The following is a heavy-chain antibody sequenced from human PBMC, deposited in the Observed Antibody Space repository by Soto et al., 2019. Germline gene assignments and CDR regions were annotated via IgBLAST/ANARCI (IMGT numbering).Heavy chain of an antibody. CDR2: ISYDGSNK. J-gene: IGHJ6*02. D-gene: IGHD3-10*01. CDR1: GFTFSSYG. V-gene: IGHV3-30*18. CDR3: ANLWFGESALGGVDV. Sequence: GGSLRLSCAASGFTFSSYGMHWVRQAPGKGLGWVAVISYDGSNKYYADSVKGRFTISRDNSKNTLYLQMNSLRAEDTAVYYCANLWFGESALGGVDVWGQGTTVTVSS.